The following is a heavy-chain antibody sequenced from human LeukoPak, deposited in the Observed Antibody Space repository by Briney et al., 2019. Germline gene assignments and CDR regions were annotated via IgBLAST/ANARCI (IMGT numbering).Heavy chain of an antibody. CDR2: IYYTGNT. CDR3: ARDRLLLQS. CDR1: GGSISNYY. V-gene: IGHV4-59*01. D-gene: IGHD2-15*01. Sequence: PSETLSLTCTVSGGSISNYYWNWIRQPPGKGLEWIGYIYYTGNTNYNPSLKSRVTISVDTSKNQFSLKLSSVTAADTAVYYCARDRLLLQSWGQGTLVTVSS. J-gene: IGHJ5*02.